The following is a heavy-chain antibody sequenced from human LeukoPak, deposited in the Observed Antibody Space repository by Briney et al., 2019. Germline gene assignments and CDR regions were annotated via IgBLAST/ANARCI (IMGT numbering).Heavy chain of an antibody. CDR1: GFTFSSYA. D-gene: IGHD6-19*01. CDR3: AKDPRESSGWYEFDTFDY. V-gene: IGHV3-23*01. J-gene: IGHJ4*02. CDR2: ISGSGTSA. Sequence: GGSLRLSCAASGFTFSSYAMTWVRQAPGEGLQWVSGISGSGTSAYYADSVRGRFTISRDNSKNTLYLQMNSLRAEDTAVYYCAKDPRESSGWYEFDTFDYWGQGTLVTVSS.